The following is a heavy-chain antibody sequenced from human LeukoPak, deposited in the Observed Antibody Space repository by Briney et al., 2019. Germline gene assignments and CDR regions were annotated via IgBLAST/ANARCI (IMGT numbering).Heavy chain of an antibody. D-gene: IGHD6-19*01. J-gene: IGHJ3*02. Sequence: PGGSLRLSCAASGFTFSDYYMSWIRQAPGKGLEWVSYISSSSSYTNYADSVKGRFTISRDNAKNSLYLQMNSLRAEDTAVYYCARDRAGSRDAFDIWGQGTMVTVSS. CDR3: ARDRAGSRDAFDI. CDR2: ISSSSSYT. CDR1: GFTFSDYY. V-gene: IGHV3-11*06.